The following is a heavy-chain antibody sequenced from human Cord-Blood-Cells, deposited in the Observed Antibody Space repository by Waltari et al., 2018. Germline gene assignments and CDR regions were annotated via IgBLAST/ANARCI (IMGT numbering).Heavy chain of an antibody. D-gene: IGHD6-13*01. CDR3: ARSPYSSSWYRWFDA. J-gene: IGHJ5*02. CDR1: GYSFTSYW. V-gene: IGHV5-51*01. Sequence: EVQLVQSGAEVKKPGESLKISCKGSGYSFTSYWIGWVRQMPGKGLAWMGINYPGDVDTRYSPSCQGQVTISADKSIITAYLRWSSLKASDTAMYYCARSPYSSSWYRWFDAWGRGTLVTVSS. CDR2: NYPGDVDT.